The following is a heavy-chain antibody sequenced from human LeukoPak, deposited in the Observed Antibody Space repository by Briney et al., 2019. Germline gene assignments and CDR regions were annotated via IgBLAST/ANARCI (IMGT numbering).Heavy chain of an antibody. V-gene: IGHV1-69*02. CDR1: GGTFSSYT. CDR3: ASTRISGYQIGEYFQH. Sequence: VASVKVSCKASGGTFSSYTISWVRQAPGQGLEWMGRIIPILGIANYAQKFQGRVTITADKSTSTAYMELSSLRSEDTAVYYCASTRISGYQIGEYFQHWGQGTLVTVSS. J-gene: IGHJ1*01. D-gene: IGHD3-22*01. CDR2: IIPILGIA.